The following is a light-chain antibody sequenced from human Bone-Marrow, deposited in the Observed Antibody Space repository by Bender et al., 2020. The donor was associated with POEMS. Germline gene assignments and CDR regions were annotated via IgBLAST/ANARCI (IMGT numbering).Light chain of an antibody. CDR3: CSYAGTQTFV. Sequence: QSALTQPASVSGSPGQSITISCTGTRSDVGAYNLVSWYQQHPGKAPKLIVYDVDKRPSGISFRFSGSKSGNTASLTISGLQAEDEADYYCCSYAGTQTFVFGSGTTVTVL. CDR1: RSDVGAYNL. V-gene: IGLV2-23*02. J-gene: IGLJ1*01. CDR2: DVD.